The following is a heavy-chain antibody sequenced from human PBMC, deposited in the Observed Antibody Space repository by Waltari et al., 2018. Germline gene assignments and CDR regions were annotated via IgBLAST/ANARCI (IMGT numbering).Heavy chain of an antibody. CDR2: INHSGST. CDR3: ARGYGFNDYGDHGYYYYYMDV. CDR1: GGSFSGYY. V-gene: IGHV4-34*01. Sequence: QVQLQQWGAGLLKPSETLSLTCAVYGGSFSGYYWSWIRQPPGKGLEWIGEINHSGSTNYNPSLKSRVTISVDTSKNQFSLKLSSVTAADTAVYYCARGYGFNDYGDHGYYYYYMDVWGKGTTVTVSS. D-gene: IGHD4-17*01. J-gene: IGHJ6*03.